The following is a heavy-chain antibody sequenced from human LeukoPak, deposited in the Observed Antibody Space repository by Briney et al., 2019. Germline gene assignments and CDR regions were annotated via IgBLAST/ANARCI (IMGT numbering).Heavy chain of an antibody. Sequence: GGFLRLSCAASGFTVSSNYMSWVRQAPGKGLEWVSVIFGGGSIYYEDSVKGRFTISRDKSKNTVYLQVNSLRTEDTAVYYCARGYCSNGVCPMYYFDFWGQGTLVTVSS. J-gene: IGHJ4*02. D-gene: IGHD2-8*01. CDR1: GFTVSSNY. CDR2: IFGGGSI. CDR3: ARGYCSNGVCPMYYFDF. V-gene: IGHV3-53*05.